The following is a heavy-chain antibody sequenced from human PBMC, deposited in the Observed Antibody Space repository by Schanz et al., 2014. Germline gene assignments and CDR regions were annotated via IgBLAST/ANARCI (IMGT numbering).Heavy chain of an antibody. D-gene: IGHD5-12*01. J-gene: IGHJ4*02. CDR2: INTGGGDT. V-gene: IGHV1-18*01. Sequence: QIQLVQSGPEVKKPGATVKVSCKASGYIFINSGISWVRQAPGQGLEWMGWINTGGGDTKYSQNFQGRVTITRDTSTSTAYMELRSLRSEDTAVYSCARGIGGYGANNYFDYWGQGTLVTVSS. CDR1: GYIFINSG. CDR3: ARGIGGYGANNYFDY.